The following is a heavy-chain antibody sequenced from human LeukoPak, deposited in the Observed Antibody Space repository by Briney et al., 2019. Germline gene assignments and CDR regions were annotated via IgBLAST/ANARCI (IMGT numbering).Heavy chain of an antibody. J-gene: IGHJ6*03. D-gene: IGHD5-12*01. CDR3: ARGRRLRLGGYYYYMDV. Sequence: SETLSLTCTVSGGSISSSSYYWGWIRQPPGQGLEWVGSFYYSGSTYYNSSLKSRVTISVDTSKNQFSLKLSSVTAADTAVYYCARGRRLRLGGYYYYMDVWGKGTTVTVSS. CDR1: GGSISSSSYY. V-gene: IGHV4-39*01. CDR2: FYYSGST.